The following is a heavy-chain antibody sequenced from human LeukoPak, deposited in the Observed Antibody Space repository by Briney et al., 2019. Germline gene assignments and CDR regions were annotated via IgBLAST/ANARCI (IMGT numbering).Heavy chain of an antibody. Sequence: GGSLRLSCAASGFTFRDYAMTWVRQSPGKGLEWVSLISASGGSTYYADSVKGRFTISRDNSKNTLYLQMNSLRAEDTAVYYCAKDERNWNYNLASQTYDWGQGTLVTVSS. CDR3: AKDERNWNYNLASQTYD. CDR1: GFTFRDYA. D-gene: IGHD1-7*01. CDR2: ISASGGST. J-gene: IGHJ4*02. V-gene: IGHV3-23*01.